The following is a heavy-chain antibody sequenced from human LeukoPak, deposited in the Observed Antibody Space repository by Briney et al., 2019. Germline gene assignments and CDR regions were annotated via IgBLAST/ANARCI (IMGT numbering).Heavy chain of an antibody. Sequence: SETLSLTCTVSGGSISSSSYYWGWIRQPPGKGLEWIGSIYYSGSTYYNPSLKSRVTISVDTSKNQFSLKLSSVTAADTAVYYCARDHLQYYYDSSGYTDYWGQGTLVTVSS. J-gene: IGHJ4*02. CDR1: GGSISSSSYY. CDR3: ARDHLQYYYDSSGYTDY. V-gene: IGHV4-39*07. D-gene: IGHD3-22*01. CDR2: IYYSGST.